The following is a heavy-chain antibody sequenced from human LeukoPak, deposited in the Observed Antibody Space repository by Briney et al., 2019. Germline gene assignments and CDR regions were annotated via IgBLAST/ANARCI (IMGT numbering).Heavy chain of an antibody. J-gene: IGHJ6*02. CDR1: GFTFSSYE. CDR3: ARQQMYFYDSSGWHYYGMDV. V-gene: IGHV3-48*03. D-gene: IGHD3-22*01. CDR2: IIRSGSTI. Sequence: PGGSLRLSCAASGFTFSSYEMNWVRQAPGKGLEWVSNIIRSGSTIYYADSVKGRFTISRDSAKNSLYLQMNSLRAEDTAVYYCARQQMYFYDSSGWHYYGMDVWGQGTTVTVSS.